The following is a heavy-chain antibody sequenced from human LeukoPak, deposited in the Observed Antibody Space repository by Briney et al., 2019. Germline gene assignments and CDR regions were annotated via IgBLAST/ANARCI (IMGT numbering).Heavy chain of an antibody. D-gene: IGHD6-13*01. Sequence: PSETLSLTCTVSGGSISSGDYYWSWIRQPPGKGLEWIGYIYYSGSTYYNPSLKSRITISVDTSKNQFSLKLSSVTAADTAVYYCARGYSSSYYYYYMDVWGKGTTVTVSS. J-gene: IGHJ6*03. CDR2: IYYSGST. CDR3: ARGYSSSYYYYYMDV. CDR1: GGSISSGDYY. V-gene: IGHV4-30-4*01.